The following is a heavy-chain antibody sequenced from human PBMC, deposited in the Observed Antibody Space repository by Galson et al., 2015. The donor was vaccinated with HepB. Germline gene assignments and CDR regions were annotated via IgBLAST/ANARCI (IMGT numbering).Heavy chain of an antibody. Sequence: SLRLSCAASGFTFDDYAMHWVRQAPGKGLEWVSGISWNSGSIGYADSVKGRFTISRDNAKNSLYLQMNSLRAEDTALYYCAKDSGWLGPAQDAFDIWGQGTMVTVSS. CDR1: GFTFDDYA. D-gene: IGHD6-19*01. J-gene: IGHJ3*02. V-gene: IGHV3-9*01. CDR3: AKDSGWLGPAQDAFDI. CDR2: ISWNSGSI.